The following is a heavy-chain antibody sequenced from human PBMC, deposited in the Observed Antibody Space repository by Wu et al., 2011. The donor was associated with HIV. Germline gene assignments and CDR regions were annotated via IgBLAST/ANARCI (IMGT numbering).Heavy chain of an antibody. Sequence: GAEVKEXGVLGRRSPARLLEAPSTPILSPGVRQAPGHGLEYMGRIIPISGATNYPQKLQGRVTITSDKSTGTVYMELSNLRSEDSAVYYCAREGRDSTTYYYFDYWGQGTLVTVSS. CDR2: IIPISGAT. D-gene: IGHD2/OR15-2a*01. V-gene: IGHV1-69*06. CDR1: EAPSTPIL. J-gene: IGHJ4*02. CDR3: AREGRDSTTYYYFDY.